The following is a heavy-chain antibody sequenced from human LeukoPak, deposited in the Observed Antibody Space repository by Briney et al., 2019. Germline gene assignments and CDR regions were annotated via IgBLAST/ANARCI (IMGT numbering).Heavy chain of an antibody. V-gene: IGHV1-18*01. Sequence: ASVKVSCKASGYTFTSYGIRWVRRAPGQGLEWMGWISAYNGNTNYAHKLQGRVPITTDTATSPAYMELRSLRSDDTAVYYCERDPYSSRPDYWGQGTLVTVSS. CDR1: GYTFTSYG. CDR3: ERDPYSSRPDY. D-gene: IGHD6-13*01. J-gene: IGHJ4*02. CDR2: ISAYNGNT.